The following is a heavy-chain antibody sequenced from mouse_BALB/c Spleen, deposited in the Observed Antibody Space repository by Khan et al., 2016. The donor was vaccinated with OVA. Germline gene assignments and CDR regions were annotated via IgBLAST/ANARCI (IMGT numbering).Heavy chain of an antibody. Sequence: EVELVESGPGLVKPSQSLSLTCTVTGYSITSGYGWNWIRQFPGNKLEWMGYLSSSGSTNYNPPLKSRISITRDTSKNQFFLQLNSVTTEDTATYYCARTARIKYWGQGTTLTVSS. CDR1: GYSITSGYG. D-gene: IGHD1-2*01. J-gene: IGHJ2*01. V-gene: IGHV3-2*02. CDR2: LSSSGST. CDR3: ARTARIKY.